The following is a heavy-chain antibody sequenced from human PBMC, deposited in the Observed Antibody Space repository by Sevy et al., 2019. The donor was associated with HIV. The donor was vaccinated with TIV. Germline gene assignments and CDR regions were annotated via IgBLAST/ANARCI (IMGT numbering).Heavy chain of an antibody. CDR2: ISSSSSYI. J-gene: IGHJ5*02. D-gene: IGHD1-7*01. CDR1: GFTFSSYS. Sequence: GGSLRLSCAASGFTFSSYSMNWVRQAPGKGLEWVSSISSSSSYIYYADSVKGRFTISRDNAKNSLYLQMNSLRAEDTAVYYCARDFGITGTTLRVQKPPLNNWFDPWGQGTLVTVSS. V-gene: IGHV3-21*01. CDR3: ARDFGITGTTLRVQKPPLNNWFDP.